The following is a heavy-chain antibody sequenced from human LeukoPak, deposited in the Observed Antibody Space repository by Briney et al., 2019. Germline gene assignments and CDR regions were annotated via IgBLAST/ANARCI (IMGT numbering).Heavy chain of an antibody. CDR2: IKSKTDGGTT. Sequence: PGGSLRLSCAASGFTFSNAWMSWVRQAPGKGLEWVGRIKSKTDGGTTDYAAPVKGRFTISRDDSKNTLYLQMNSLKTEDTAVYYCTTDCPTIFVVNCLDYWGQGTLVTVSS. J-gene: IGHJ4*02. V-gene: IGHV3-15*01. D-gene: IGHD3-3*01. CDR1: GFTFSNAW. CDR3: TTDCPTIFVVNCLDY.